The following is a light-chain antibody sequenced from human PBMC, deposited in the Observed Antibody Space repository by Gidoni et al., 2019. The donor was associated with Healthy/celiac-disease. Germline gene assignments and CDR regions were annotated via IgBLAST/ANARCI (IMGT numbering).Light chain of an antibody. J-gene: IGKJ1*01. CDR2: GAS. V-gene: IGKV3-20*01. CDR1: QSVSSSY. Sequence: EMVLTQSPGTLSLSPGERATLSCRASQSVSSSYLAWYQQKPGQAPRLLIYGASSSANVIPDTFSGSGSGTDFTLTISRLEPEDFAVYYCQHYPRAFGQGTKVEIK. CDR3: QHYPRA.